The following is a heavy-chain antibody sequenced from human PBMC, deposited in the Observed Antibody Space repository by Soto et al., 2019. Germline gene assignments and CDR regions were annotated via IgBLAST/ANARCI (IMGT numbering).Heavy chain of an antibody. J-gene: IGHJ4*02. CDR1: GGSFSGYY. Sequence: SETLSLTCAVYGGSFSGYYWSWIRQPPGKGLEWIGEINHSGSTNYNPSLKSRVTISVDTSKNQFSLKLSSVTAADTAVYYCARGLLGDYIWGSYRTFYFDYWGQGTLVTVSS. CDR3: ARGLLGDYIWGSYRTFYFDY. D-gene: IGHD3-16*02. CDR2: INHSGST. V-gene: IGHV4-34*01.